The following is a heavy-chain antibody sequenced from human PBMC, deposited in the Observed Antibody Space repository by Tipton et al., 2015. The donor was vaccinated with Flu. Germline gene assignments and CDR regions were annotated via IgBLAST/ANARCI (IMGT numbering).Heavy chain of an antibody. V-gene: IGHV3-53*01. Sequence: QLVQSGGGVVQPGGSLRLSCAASGFSVSSNYMSWVRQAPGKGLEWVSVIYSDDSTNYADSVKGRFTVSRDNSKNTLYLQMNSLRAEDTALYYCACTYDNRGFDYWGQGTLVTVSS. CDR3: ACTYDNRGFDY. J-gene: IGHJ4*02. CDR1: GFSVSSNY. D-gene: IGHD3-22*01. CDR2: IYSDDST.